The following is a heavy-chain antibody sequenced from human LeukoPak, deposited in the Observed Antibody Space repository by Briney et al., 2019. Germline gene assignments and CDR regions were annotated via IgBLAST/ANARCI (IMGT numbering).Heavy chain of an antibody. CDR2: ISGSGGST. D-gene: IGHD5-24*01. CDR3: AAGEMATVEYFQH. Sequence: GGSLRLSCAASGFTFSSYAMSWVRQAPGKGLGWVSAISGSGGSTYYADSVKGRFTISRDNSKNTLYLQMNSLRAEDTAVYYCAAGEMATVEYFQHWGQGTLVTVSS. V-gene: IGHV3-23*01. J-gene: IGHJ1*01. CDR1: GFTFSSYA.